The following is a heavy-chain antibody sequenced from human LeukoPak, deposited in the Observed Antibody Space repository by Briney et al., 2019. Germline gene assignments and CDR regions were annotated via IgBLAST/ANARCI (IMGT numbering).Heavy chain of an antibody. CDR2: IRYDGSDK. J-gene: IGHJ4*02. Sequence: GGSLRLSCAATGFTFSYYGMHWVCQAPGKGLEWVAFIRYDGSDKHYADSVKGRFTISRDNSKNTLYLQMNTLRAEDTAVYYCLGSSSWYEDYWGQGTLVTVSS. D-gene: IGHD6-13*01. V-gene: IGHV3-30*02. CDR3: LGSSSWYEDY. CDR1: GFTFSYYG.